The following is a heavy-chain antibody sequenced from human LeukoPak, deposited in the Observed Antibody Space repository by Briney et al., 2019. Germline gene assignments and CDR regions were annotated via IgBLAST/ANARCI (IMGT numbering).Heavy chain of an antibody. CDR3: ARSSPGGSPWIQLWSPFDY. D-gene: IGHD5-18*01. Sequence: GASVKVSCKASGGTFSSYAISWVRQAPGQGLEWMGGIIPIFGTANYAQKFQGRVTITADESTSTAYMELSSLRSEDTAVYYCARSSPGGSPWIQLWSPFDYWGQGTLVTVSS. CDR2: IIPIFGTA. J-gene: IGHJ4*02. CDR1: GGTFSSYA. V-gene: IGHV1-69*13.